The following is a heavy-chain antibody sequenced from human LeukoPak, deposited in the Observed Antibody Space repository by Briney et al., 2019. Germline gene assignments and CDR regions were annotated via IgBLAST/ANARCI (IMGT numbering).Heavy chain of an antibody. J-gene: IGHJ4*02. Sequence: SETLSLTCTVSGGSLSSSSYYWGWIRQPPGKGLEWIGSIYYSGSTYYNPSLKSRVTIFADTSKIHCSRNLSSVTAADRAVYYCAHVRAGGGYWGQGTLVTVSS. CDR3: AHVRAGGGY. V-gene: IGHV4-39*02. D-gene: IGHD3-10*01. CDR1: GGSLSSSSYY. CDR2: IYYSGST.